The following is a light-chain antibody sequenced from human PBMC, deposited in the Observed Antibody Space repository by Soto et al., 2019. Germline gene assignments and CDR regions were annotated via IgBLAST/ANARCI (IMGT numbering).Light chain of an antibody. CDR3: AAWDDSLNGLL. CDR1: SSNIGSDT. Sequence: QTVVTQPPSASGTPGQRVTISCSGSSSNIGSDTVNWYQQLPGTAPKLLMYRNNERPSGVPDRFSGSKSGTSASLAISGLQSEDEADYYCAAWDDSLNGLLFGGGTKVTVL. V-gene: IGLV1-44*01. CDR2: RNN. J-gene: IGLJ2*01.